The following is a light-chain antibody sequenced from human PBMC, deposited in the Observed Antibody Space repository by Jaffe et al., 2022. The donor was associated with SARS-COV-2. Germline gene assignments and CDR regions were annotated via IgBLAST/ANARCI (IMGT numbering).Light chain of an antibody. CDR2: SND. Sequence: QSVLTQPPSASGTPGQRVTISCSGSRSNIGRNAVNWYHQLPGTAPKLLIYSNDQRPSGVPDRFSGSKSGTSASLAISGLQSEDESDYYCATWDGSLNVLVFGGGTKLTVL. CDR3: ATWDGSLNVLV. J-gene: IGLJ2*01. CDR1: RSNIGRNA. V-gene: IGLV1-44*01.